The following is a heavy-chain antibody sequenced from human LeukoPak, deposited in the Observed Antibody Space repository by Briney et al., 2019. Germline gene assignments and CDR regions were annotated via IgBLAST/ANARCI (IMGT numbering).Heavy chain of an antibody. CDR1: GFTFSSYR. D-gene: IGHD3-3*01. J-gene: IGHJ4*02. CDR3: ARDTTPDFWSGYYAFDY. CDR2: IKQDGSEK. Sequence: GGSLRLSCAASGFTFSSYRMSWVRQAPGKGLEWVANIKQDGSEKYYVDSVKGRFTISRDNAKNSLYLQMNSLRAEDTAVYYCARDTTPDFWSGYYAFDYWGQGTLVTVSS. V-gene: IGHV3-7*01.